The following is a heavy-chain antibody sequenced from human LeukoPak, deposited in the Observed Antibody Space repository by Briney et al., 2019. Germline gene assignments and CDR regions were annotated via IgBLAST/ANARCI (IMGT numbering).Heavy chain of an antibody. D-gene: IGHD6-6*01. CDR1: GGSFSGYY. V-gene: IGHV4-34*01. CDR3: ARRSSVYFDY. CDR2: INHSGST. Sequence: PSETLSLTCAVYGGSFSGYYWSWIRQPPGKGLEWIGEINHSGSTNYNPSLKSRVTISVDTSKNQFSLKLSSVTAADTAVYYCARRSSVYFDYWGQGTLVTVSS. J-gene: IGHJ4*02.